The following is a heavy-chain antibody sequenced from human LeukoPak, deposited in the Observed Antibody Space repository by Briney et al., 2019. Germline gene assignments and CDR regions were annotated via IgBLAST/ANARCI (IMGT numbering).Heavy chain of an antibody. CDR1: GESFSGYY. D-gene: IGHD3-22*01. Sequence: PSETLSLTCAVYGESFSGYYWSWIRQPPGKGLEWIGEINHSGSTNYNPSLKSRVTISVDTSRNQFSLKVSSVSAADTAVYYCAGPFTMIEDCYGMDVWGQGTTVTVSS. V-gene: IGHV4-34*01. CDR3: AGPFTMIEDCYGMDV. J-gene: IGHJ6*02. CDR2: INHSGST.